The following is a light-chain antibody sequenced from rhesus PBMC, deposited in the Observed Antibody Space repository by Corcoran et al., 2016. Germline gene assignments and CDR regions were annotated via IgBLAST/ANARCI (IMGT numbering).Light chain of an antibody. V-gene: IGKV1S3*01. J-gene: IGKJ3*01. CDR2: YAS. CDR3: QQHKSYPFT. Sequence: DIQMTQSPSSLSASVGDTVTITCRASQGINSYLAWYQQKPGKAPKPLIFYASILDTGVPSRFSGSGSGTDFTLPISSLQPEDFATYYCQQHKSYPFTFGPGTKLVIK. CDR1: QGINSY.